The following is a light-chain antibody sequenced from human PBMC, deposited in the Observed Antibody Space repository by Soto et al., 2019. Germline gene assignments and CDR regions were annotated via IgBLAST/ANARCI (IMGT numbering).Light chain of an antibody. V-gene: IGLV1-40*01. J-gene: IGLJ3*02. CDR1: SSNIGAGYV. CDR3: QSYDSSLSGWV. CDR2: GNS. Sequence: QSALTQPPSVSGAPGQRVTISCTGSSSNIGAGYVVHWYQQLPGTASKLLIYGNSNRPSGVPDRFSGSKSGTSASLAITGLQAEDEADYYCQSYDSSLSGWVFGGGTKVTVL.